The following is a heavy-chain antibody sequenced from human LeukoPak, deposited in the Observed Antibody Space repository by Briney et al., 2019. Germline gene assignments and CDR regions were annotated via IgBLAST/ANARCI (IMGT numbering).Heavy chain of an antibody. Sequence: SETLSLTFTVSRYSISSGYYWGWIRQPPGKGLEWIGSIYHSGSTYYNPSLKSRVTISINTSRNQFSLKLSSVTAADTAIYYCARDRIYCTSTSCFFKWFDPWGQGTLVTVSS. CDR1: RYSISSGYY. CDR3: ARDRIYCTSTSCFFKWFDP. CDR2: IYHSGST. J-gene: IGHJ5*02. D-gene: IGHD2-2*01. V-gene: IGHV4-38-2*02.